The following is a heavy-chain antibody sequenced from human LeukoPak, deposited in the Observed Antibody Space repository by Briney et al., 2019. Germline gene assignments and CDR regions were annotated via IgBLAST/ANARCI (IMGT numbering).Heavy chain of an antibody. CDR3: ARRIRTFRQMYYYMDV. CDR2: IYYSGST. J-gene: IGHJ6*03. CDR1: GGSISSSSYY. D-gene: IGHD1-14*01. Sequence: SGTLSLTCTVSGGSISSSSYYWGWIRQPPGKGLEWTGSIYYSGSTYYNPSLKSRVTISVDTSKNQFSLKLSSVTAADTAVYYCARRIRTFRQMYYYMDVWGKGTTVTVSS. V-gene: IGHV4-39*01.